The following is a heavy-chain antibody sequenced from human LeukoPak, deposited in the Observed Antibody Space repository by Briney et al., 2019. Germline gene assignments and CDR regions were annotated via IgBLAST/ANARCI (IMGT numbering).Heavy chain of an antibody. CDR1: GFTFIDYC. Sequence: PVKLSCKAAGFTFIDYCSNWVRQAPGQGLEWMGGIITIFGTANYAQKFQGRVTITTDESTSTAYMELSSLRSEDTAVYYCARDRLGAGYSYGYNWFDPWGQGTLVTVSS. V-gene: IGHV1-69*05. J-gene: IGHJ5*02. CDR2: IITIFGTA. CDR3: ARDRLGAGYSYGYNWFDP. D-gene: IGHD5-18*01.